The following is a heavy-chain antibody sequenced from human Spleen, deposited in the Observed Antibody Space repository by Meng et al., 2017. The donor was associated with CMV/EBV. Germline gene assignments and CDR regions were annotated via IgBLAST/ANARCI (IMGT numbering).Heavy chain of an antibody. CDR1: GFTLSNAW. CDR3: AKDLNRGYNWNYRYYYYGMDV. CDR2: ISVSGDII. D-gene: IGHD1-7*01. J-gene: IGHJ6*02. Sequence: GESLKISCAASGFTLSNAWMSWVRQAPGKGLEWVSYISVSGDIIYYADSVKGRFTISRDNSKNTLYLQMNSLRAEDTAVYYCAKDLNRGYNWNYRYYYYGMDVWGQGTTVTVSS. V-gene: IGHV3-23*01.